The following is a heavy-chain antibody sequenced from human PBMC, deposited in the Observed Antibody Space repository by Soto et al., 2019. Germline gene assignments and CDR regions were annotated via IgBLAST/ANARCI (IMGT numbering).Heavy chain of an antibody. D-gene: IGHD1-26*01. J-gene: IGHJ4*02. CDR2: INPSGGST. V-gene: IGHV1-46*01. CDR1: GYTLTRYY. CDR3: ARRVGAGVLDY. Sequence: ASVKVSCKASGYTLTRYYIHCVRQAAGQGLEWMGVINPSGGSTTHARNFQGRVTVTRDTSTSTVNMEVSSLTSEDTAVYYCARRVGAGVLDYWGQGTPVTVSS.